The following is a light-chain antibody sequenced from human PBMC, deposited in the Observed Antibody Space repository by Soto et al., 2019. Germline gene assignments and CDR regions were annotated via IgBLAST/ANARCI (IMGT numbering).Light chain of an antibody. CDR3: QQYNSYWT. CDR2: DAA. J-gene: IGKJ1*01. V-gene: IGKV1-5*01. Sequence: DIQMTQSPSTLSASVGARVTITCRASQSISSWLAWYQQKPVKAPKLLIYDAASLESGVPSRYRGSGSGTEFTLTISSLQPDEFATYYCQQYNSYWTFGQGTQVEIK. CDR1: QSISSW.